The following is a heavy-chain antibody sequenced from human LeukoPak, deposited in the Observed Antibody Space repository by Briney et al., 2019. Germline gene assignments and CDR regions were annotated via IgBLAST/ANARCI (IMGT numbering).Heavy chain of an antibody. Sequence: SETLSLTCTVSGGSMSSSSYYWGWIRQPPGKGLEWVATIYYSGSTYYNPSLKSRVTISVDTSKNQFSLKLSSVTAADAAVYYCASREHTTYSSGWSYHLNWFDPWGQGTLVTVSS. CDR2: IYYSGST. CDR3: ASREHTTYSSGWSYHLNWFDP. D-gene: IGHD6-19*01. CDR1: GGSMSSSSYY. J-gene: IGHJ5*02. V-gene: IGHV4-39*01.